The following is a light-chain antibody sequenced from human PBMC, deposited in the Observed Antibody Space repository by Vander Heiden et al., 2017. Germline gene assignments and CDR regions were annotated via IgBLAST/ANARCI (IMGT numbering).Light chain of an antibody. CDR3: QVWVRSSDHVV. CDR1: DLGSKR. J-gene: IGLJ7*01. CDR2: DDS. Sequence: SYVLTQPPSVSVAPGQTARITCGGDDLGSKRVHWYQQKPGRAPVLVVYDDSDRPSGIPERFSGSNSGNTATLTISRVEAGDEADYYCQVWVRSSDHVVFGGGTQLTVL. V-gene: IGLV3-21*02.